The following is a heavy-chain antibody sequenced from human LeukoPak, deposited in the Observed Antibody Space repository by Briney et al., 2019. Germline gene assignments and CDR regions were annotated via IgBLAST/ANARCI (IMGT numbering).Heavy chain of an antibody. D-gene: IGHD3-10*01. CDR3: ARGPNYGSRSDYFDY. Sequence: SETLSLTCAVSGGSISSSNWWSWVRQPPGKGLEWIGEIYHSGSTNYNPSLKSRVTISVDKSKNQFSLKLSSVTAEDTAVYYCARGPNYGSRSDYFDYWGQGTLVTVSS. CDR2: IYHSGST. CDR1: GGSISSSNW. J-gene: IGHJ4*02. V-gene: IGHV4-4*02.